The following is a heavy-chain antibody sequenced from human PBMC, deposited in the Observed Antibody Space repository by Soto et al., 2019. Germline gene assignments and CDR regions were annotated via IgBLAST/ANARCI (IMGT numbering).Heavy chain of an antibody. CDR2: ISGSGGST. Sequence: EVQLLESGGGLVQPGGSLRLSCAASGFTFSSYAMSWVRQAPGKGLEWVSAISGSGGSTYYADSVKGRFTISRDNSKNTRYLQMNSLRAEDTAVYYCAKDSLKNVYGDSLDYWGQGTLVTVSS. CDR1: GFTFSSYA. D-gene: IGHD4-17*01. V-gene: IGHV3-23*01. CDR3: AKDSLKNVYGDSLDY. J-gene: IGHJ4*02.